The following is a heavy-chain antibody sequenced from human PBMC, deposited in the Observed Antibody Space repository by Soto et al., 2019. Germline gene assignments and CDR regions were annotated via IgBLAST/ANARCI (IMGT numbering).Heavy chain of an antibody. J-gene: IGHJ5*02. D-gene: IGHD2-2*01. V-gene: IGHV4-39*01. CDR2: IYYSGST. CDR3: ARLSPDIVVVPVPNWFDP. Sequence: PSETLSLTCTVSGGSISSSSYYWGWIRQPPXKGLEWIGSIYYSGSTYYSPSLKSRVTISVDTSKNQFSLKLSSVTAADTAVYYCARLSPDIVVVPVPNWFDPWGQGTLVTVSS. CDR1: GGSISSSSYY.